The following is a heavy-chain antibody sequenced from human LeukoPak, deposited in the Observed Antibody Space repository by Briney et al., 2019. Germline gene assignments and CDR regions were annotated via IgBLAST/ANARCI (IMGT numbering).Heavy chain of an antibody. V-gene: IGHV4-38-2*01. CDR3: ARHVDYDILTGHSPGYFDN. CDR1: GYSISSGYY. Sequence: PSETLSLTCAVSGYSISSGYYWGWIRQPPGKGLEWIGNIHQSGITYYNASLKSRVTISLDKSKNQFSLKLNSVTAADTAVYYCARHVDYDILTGHSPGYFDNWGQGTLVTVSS. D-gene: IGHD3-9*01. J-gene: IGHJ4*02. CDR2: IHQSGIT.